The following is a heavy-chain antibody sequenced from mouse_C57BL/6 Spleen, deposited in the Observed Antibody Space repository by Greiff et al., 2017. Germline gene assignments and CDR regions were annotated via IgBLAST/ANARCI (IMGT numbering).Heavy chain of an antibody. Sequence: VQLKQSGPELVKPGASVKISCKASGYSFTDYNMNWVKQSNGKSLEWIGVINPNYGTTSYNQKFKGKATLTVDQSSSTAYMQLNSLTSEDSAVDYCAKEEDGFYYFDYWGQGTTLTVSS. CDR2: INPNYGTT. J-gene: IGHJ2*01. CDR3: AKEEDGFYYFDY. CDR1: GYSFTDYN. D-gene: IGHD2-3*01. V-gene: IGHV1-39*01.